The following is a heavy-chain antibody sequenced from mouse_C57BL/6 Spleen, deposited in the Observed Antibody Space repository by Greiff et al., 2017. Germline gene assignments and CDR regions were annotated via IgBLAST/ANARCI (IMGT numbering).Heavy chain of an antibody. V-gene: IGHV1-80*01. CDR2: IYPGDGDT. J-gene: IGHJ4*01. Sequence: QVQLQQSGAELVKPGASVKISCKASGYAFSSYWMNWVKQRPGKGLEWIGQIYPGDGDTNYNGKFKGKATLTADKSSSTAYMQLSSLTSEDSAVCFCARRESAIVAPLGAMAYWGQGTLVTVSS. CDR1: GYAFSSYW. CDR3: ARRESAIVAPLGAMAY. D-gene: IGHD1-1*01.